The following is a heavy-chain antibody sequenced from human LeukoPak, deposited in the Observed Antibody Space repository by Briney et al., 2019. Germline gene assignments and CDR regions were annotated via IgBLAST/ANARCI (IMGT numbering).Heavy chain of an antibody. D-gene: IGHD3-22*01. CDR2: IYYSGST. J-gene: IGHJ4*02. CDR3: ARHPMIVVVPDY. V-gene: IGHV4-59*08. Sequence: SETLSLTCAVYGGSFSGYYWSWIRQPPGKGLEWIGYIYYSGSTNYNPSLKSRVTISVDTSENQFSLKLSSVTAADTAVYYCARHPMIVVVPDYWGQGTLVAVSS. CDR1: GGSFSGYY.